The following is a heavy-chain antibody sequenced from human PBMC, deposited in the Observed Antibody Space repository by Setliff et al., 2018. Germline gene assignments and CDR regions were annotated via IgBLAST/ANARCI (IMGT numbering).Heavy chain of an antibody. CDR1: GGSINSGVYY. Sequence: SETLSLTCTVSGGSINSGVYYWGWIRQPPGKGLEWIGRIYHGGDTYYNASLKSRLTISVDTSKNQFSLKLRSVTAADTAVYYCARTGTYRYFDYWGQGTLVTVSS. CDR2: IYHGGDT. D-gene: IGHD1-1*01. CDR3: ARTGTYRYFDY. J-gene: IGHJ4*02. V-gene: IGHV4-39*01.